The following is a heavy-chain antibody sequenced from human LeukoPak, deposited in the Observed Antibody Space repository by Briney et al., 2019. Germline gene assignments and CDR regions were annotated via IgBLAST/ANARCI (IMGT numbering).Heavy chain of an antibody. D-gene: IGHD1-14*01. V-gene: IGHV7-4-1*02. CDR2: INTNTGKP. Sequence: WASVKVSCKASGYSLSDFALSWVRQAPGQGLEWMGWINTNTGKPTYAQAFTGRFVFSLDTSVSTAYLQISSLKAADTAVYYCARGGEYQHLIPGDAYDIWGQGTRVTVSS. J-gene: IGHJ3*02. CDR3: ARGGEYQHLIPGDAYDI. CDR1: GYSLSDFA.